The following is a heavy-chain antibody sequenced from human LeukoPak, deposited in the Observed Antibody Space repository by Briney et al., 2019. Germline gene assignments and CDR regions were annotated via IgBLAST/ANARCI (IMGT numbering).Heavy chain of an antibody. CDR2: ISGRGGST. J-gene: IGHJ4*02. D-gene: IGHD2-2*01. CDR3: AKEYFDIVVVPAAVATSGYFDY. V-gene: IGHV3-23*01. CDR1: GFTFSSYA. Sequence: GGSLRLSCAASGFTFSSYAMSWVRQAPGKGLEWVSAISGRGGSTYYADSVKGRFTVSRDNSKNTLYLQMNSLRAEDTAVYYCAKEYFDIVVVPAAVATSGYFDYWGQGTLVTVSS.